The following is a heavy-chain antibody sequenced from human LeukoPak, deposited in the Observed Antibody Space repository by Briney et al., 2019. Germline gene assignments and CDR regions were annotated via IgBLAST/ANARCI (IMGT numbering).Heavy chain of an antibody. CDR1: GGSISSYY. V-gene: IGHV4-59*08. J-gene: IGHJ2*01. CDR2: IYYSGST. Sequence: SETLSLTCTVSGGSISSYYWSWIRQPPGKGLEWIGYIYYSGSTNYSPSLKSRVTISVDTSKNQFSLKLSSVTAADTAVYYCARLDCGGDCYSGRGWYFDLWGRGTLVTVSS. CDR3: ARLDCGGDCYSGRGWYFDL. D-gene: IGHD2-21*02.